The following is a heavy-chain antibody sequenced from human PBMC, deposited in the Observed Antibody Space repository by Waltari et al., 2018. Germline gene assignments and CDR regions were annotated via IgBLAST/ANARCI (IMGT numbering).Heavy chain of an antibody. CDR2: ISGSGGST. V-gene: IGHV3-23*04. CDR1: GFNFSSYA. Sequence: EVQLVESGGGLVQPGGSLRLSCAASGFNFSSYAMRWVRQAPGKGLEWVSAISGSGGSTYYADSVKGRFTISRDNSKNTLYLQMNSLRAEDTAVYYCATLGYGSGNFDIWGQGTMVTVSS. J-gene: IGHJ3*02. D-gene: IGHD3-10*01. CDR3: ATLGYGSGNFDI.